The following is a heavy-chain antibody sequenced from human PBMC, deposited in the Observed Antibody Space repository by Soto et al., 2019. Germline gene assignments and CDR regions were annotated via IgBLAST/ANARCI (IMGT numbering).Heavy chain of an antibody. CDR1: GFTFSSYA. Sequence: GGSLRLSCAASGFTFSSYAMSWVRQAPGKGLEWVSAISGSGGSTYYADSVKGRFTISRDNSKNTLYLQMNSLRAEDTAVYYCAKVPYCSSTSCYLSEYYYYGMDVWGQGTTVTVSS. CDR2: ISGSGGST. D-gene: IGHD2-2*01. CDR3: AKVPYCSSTSCYLSEYYYYGMDV. J-gene: IGHJ6*02. V-gene: IGHV3-23*01.